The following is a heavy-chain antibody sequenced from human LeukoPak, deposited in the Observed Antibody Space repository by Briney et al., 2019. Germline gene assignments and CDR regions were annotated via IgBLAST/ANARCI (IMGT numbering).Heavy chain of an antibody. D-gene: IGHD3-22*01. Sequence: SETLSLTCTVSGDSISSGDYYWSWIRQPAGKGLEWIGRISSSGGTNYNPSLKSRVTISVDTSKNQFSLKLSSVTAADTAVYFCARGPYSYDSSGAFDIWGQGTMVTVSS. CDR2: ISSSGGT. J-gene: IGHJ3*02. CDR3: ARGPYSYDSSGAFDI. CDR1: GDSISSGDYY. V-gene: IGHV4-61*02.